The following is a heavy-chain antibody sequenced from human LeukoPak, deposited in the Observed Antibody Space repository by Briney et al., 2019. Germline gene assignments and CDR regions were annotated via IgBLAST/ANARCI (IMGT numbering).Heavy chain of an antibody. CDR3: ARGKLTYYDILTGSYYFDY. J-gene: IGHJ4*02. CDR2: MKQDGSEK. D-gene: IGHD3-9*01. Sequence: TGGSLRLSCAASGFTFSSYWMSWVRQAPGKGLEWVANMKQDGSEKYYVDSVKGRFTISRDNAKNSLYLQMNSLRAEDTAVYYCARGKLTYYDILTGSYYFDYWGQGTLVTVSS. V-gene: IGHV3-7*01. CDR1: GFTFSSYW.